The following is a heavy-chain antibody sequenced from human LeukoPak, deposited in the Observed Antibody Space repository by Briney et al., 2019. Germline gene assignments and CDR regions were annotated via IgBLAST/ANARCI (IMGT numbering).Heavy chain of an antibody. V-gene: IGHV3-43*02. CDR3: ARSGLGDHGIFTGRGSPYYYYYLDV. CDR1: GFTFNDFV. CDR2: ISGDGGTT. D-gene: IGHD2-21*02. Sequence: PGVSLRLSCTASGFTFNDFVMQWVPQVPGKSLEWVALISGDGGTTVCTSSVEGRFTISRDIAQKSLFLEMNNLGTEDTALYYCARSGLGDHGIFTGRGSPYYYYYLDVWGKGTTVIVS. J-gene: IGHJ6*03.